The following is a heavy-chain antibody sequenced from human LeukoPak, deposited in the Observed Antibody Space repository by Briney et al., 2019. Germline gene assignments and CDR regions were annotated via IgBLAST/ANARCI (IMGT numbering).Heavy chain of an antibody. CDR2: IYYSGST. V-gene: IGHV4-59*08. D-gene: IGHD1-26*01. J-gene: IGHJ4*02. CDR3: ASFIGSRGPIDY. CDR1: GGSISSYY. Sequence: PSETLSLTCTVSGGSISSYYWSWIRQPPGKGLEWIGYIYYSGSTNYNPSLKSRVTISVDTSKNQFSLKLSSVTAADTAVYYCASFIGSRGPIDYWGQGTLVTVSS.